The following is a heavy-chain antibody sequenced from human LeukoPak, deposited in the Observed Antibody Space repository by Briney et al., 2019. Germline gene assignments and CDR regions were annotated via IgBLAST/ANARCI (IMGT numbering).Heavy chain of an antibody. Sequence: GGSLTLSCAASGFTLSSYAMSWVRQAPGKALEWVSAISGSGGSTYYAGSVKGRFTISRDNSKNKLYLQINSLTAEDTGVYYCAKDIVGTTMVRQIFDYWGQGTLVTVSS. V-gene: IGHV3-23*01. CDR3: AKDIVGTTMVRQIFDY. J-gene: IGHJ4*02. CDR1: GFTLSSYA. D-gene: IGHD3-10*01. CDR2: ISGSGGST.